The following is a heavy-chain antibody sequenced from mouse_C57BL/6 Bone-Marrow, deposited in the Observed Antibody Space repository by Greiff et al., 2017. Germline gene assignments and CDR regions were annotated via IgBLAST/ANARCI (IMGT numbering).Heavy chain of an antibody. CDR3: ALYPYYFDY. Sequence: VQLQQPGAELVMPGASVKLSCKASGSTFTSYWMHWVKQRPGQGLEWIGELDPSDSFTNYNQKFKGKSTLTVDKSSSTAYMQLSSLTSEDSAVYYCALYPYYFDYWGQGTTLTVSS. D-gene: IGHD2-1*01. J-gene: IGHJ2*01. V-gene: IGHV1-69*01. CDR2: LDPSDSFT. CDR1: GSTFTSYW.